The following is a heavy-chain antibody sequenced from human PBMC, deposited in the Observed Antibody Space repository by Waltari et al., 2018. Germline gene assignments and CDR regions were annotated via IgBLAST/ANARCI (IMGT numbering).Heavy chain of an antibody. CDR1: GGCFRGYS. CDR3: ARGQYSSGWYESHKVYFDY. V-gene: IGHV4-34*01. Sequence: QVPLPPVGGGPVEALEDPSPHRRVFGGCFRGYSWIRTRPPHRTGLEWIGEINHSGSTNYNPSLKSRVTISVDTSKNQFSLKLSSVTAADTAVYYCARGQYSSGWYESHKVYFDYWGQGTLVTVSS. J-gene: IGHJ4*02. D-gene: IGHD6-19*01. CDR2: INHSGST.